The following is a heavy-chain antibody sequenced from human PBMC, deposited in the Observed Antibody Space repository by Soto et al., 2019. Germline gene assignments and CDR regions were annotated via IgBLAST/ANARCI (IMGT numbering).Heavy chain of an antibody. J-gene: IGHJ4*02. CDR2: INPNSGGT. Sequence: ASVKVSCKASGYTFTGYYMHWVRQAPGQGLEWMGWINPNSGGTNYAQKFQGWVTMTRDTSISTAYMELSRLRSDDTAVYYCATDAYDGSGSFKFDYWGQGTLVTISS. D-gene: IGHD3-10*01. CDR3: ATDAYDGSGSFKFDY. V-gene: IGHV1-2*04. CDR1: GYTFTGYY.